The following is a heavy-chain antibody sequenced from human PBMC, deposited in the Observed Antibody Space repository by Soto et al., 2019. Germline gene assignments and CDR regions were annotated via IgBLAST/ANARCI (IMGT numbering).Heavy chain of an antibody. Sequence: QVQLVESGGGVVQPGRSLRLSCAASGFTFSSCGMHWVLQAPGKALECVAVIWYDGSNKYYADVVKGRFTISRDNSKNTLYLQMNRLRAEDTAVYYCARDRKLQQLGHYYSSMDVWGQGTTVTVSS. CDR2: IWYDGSNK. V-gene: IGHV3-33*01. J-gene: IGHJ6*02. D-gene: IGHD6-13*01. CDR3: ARDRKLQQLGHYYSSMDV. CDR1: GFTFSSCG.